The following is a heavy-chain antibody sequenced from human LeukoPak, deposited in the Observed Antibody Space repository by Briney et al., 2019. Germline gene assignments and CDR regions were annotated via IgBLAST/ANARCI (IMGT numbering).Heavy chain of an antibody. CDR2: ITGSGDYT. V-gene: IGHV3-23*01. J-gene: IGHJ4*02. CDR1: GFSFGSHP. D-gene: IGHD2-21*01. Sequence: GGSLRLSCAASGFSFGSHPMNWVRQAPGQGLEWVSGITGSGDYTYYIDSVQGRFTISTDNSKNMLFLQMNSVRAEDTAVYYCARGVMAARLYYFDYWGRGILVTVSS. CDR3: ARGVMAARLYYFDY.